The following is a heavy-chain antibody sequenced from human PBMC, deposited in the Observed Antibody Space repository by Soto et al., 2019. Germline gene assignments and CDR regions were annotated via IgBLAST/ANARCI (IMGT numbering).Heavy chain of an antibody. CDR2: ISSSGSST. Sequence: GGSLRLSCAASGIAFNSHTMYWVRQPPGKVLEWVSYISSSGSSTYYADSVKGRFTISRDNARNSLSLQMNGLRDEDTAVYYCARGRTDYAYFESWGQGT. D-gene: IGHD3-16*01. CDR3: ARGRTDYAYFES. J-gene: IGHJ4*02. CDR1: GIAFNSHT. V-gene: IGHV3-48*02.